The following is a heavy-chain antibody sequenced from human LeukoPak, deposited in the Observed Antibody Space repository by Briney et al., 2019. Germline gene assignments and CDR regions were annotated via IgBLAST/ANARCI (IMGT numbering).Heavy chain of an antibody. J-gene: IGHJ4*02. D-gene: IGHD6-6*01. CDR1: GGSISSYY. V-gene: IGHV4-4*07. CDR3: ARETREYSSSSDFDY. CDR2: IHTSGST. Sequence: SETLSLTCTVSGGSISSYYWSWIRQPAGKGLEWIGRIHTSGSTNYNPSLKSRVTMSVDTSKNQFSLKLSSVTAADTAVYYCARETREYSSSSDFDYWGQGTLVTVSS.